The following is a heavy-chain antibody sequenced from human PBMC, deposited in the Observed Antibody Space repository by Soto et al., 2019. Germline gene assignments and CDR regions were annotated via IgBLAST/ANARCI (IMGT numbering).Heavy chain of an antibody. CDR1: GGTFSSYA. CDR2: IIPIFGTA. D-gene: IGHD3-22*01. J-gene: IGHJ5*02. Sequence: QVQLVQSGAEVKKPGSSVKVSCKASGGTFSSYAISWVRQAPGQGLEWMGGIIPIFGTANYAQKFQGRVTITADESTSTAYMELSSLRSEDRAVYYCALWLSIDPSEGNWFDPWGQGTLVTVSS. V-gene: IGHV1-69*01. CDR3: ALWLSIDPSEGNWFDP.